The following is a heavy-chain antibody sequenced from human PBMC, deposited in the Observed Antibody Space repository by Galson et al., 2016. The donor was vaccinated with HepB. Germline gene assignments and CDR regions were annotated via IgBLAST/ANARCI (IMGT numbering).Heavy chain of an antibody. CDR2: INPSGGVT. J-gene: IGHJ4*02. Sequence: ASGYTFTTYYVHWVRQAPGQGLEWMGIINPSGGVTRYAQKFQGRVTMTRDTSTSTVSMELNSLRSEDTAVYYCTRDIGLLGAVAGYSDYWGQGTLVTVSS. CDR1: GYTFTTYY. V-gene: IGHV1-46*01. D-gene: IGHD6-19*01. CDR3: TRDIGLLGAVAGYSDY.